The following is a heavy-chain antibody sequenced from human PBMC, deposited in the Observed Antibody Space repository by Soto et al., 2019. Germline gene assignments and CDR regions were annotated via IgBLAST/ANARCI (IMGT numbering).Heavy chain of an antibody. J-gene: IGHJ6*02. CDR1: GDSINNYF. Sequence: SETLSLTCTISGDSINNYFWNWIRQSPGKGLEWIGYISYSGSTSYNPSLQSRVTISSDTSKNQFSLELSSVTAADTAVYYCARARQRDTGRGLDVWGQGTTVTVS. CDR2: ISYSGST. D-gene: IGHD5-18*01. V-gene: IGHV4-59*01. CDR3: ARARQRDTGRGLDV.